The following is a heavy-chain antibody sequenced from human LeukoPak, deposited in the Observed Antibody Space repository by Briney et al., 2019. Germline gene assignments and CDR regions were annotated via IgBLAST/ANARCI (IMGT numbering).Heavy chain of an antibody. CDR2: IKPDGGGR. D-gene: IGHD1-26*01. CDR1: GFIFSNNW. J-gene: IGHJ4*02. V-gene: IGHV3-7*03. CDR3: TGVSLGANGDY. Sequence: GGSLRVSCAASGFIFSNNWMNWVRQAPGKGLEWVANIKPDGGGRYYVDSVKGRFTISRDNAKNSLYLQMNSLRVEDTAVYYCTGVSLGANGDYWGQGTLVTVSS.